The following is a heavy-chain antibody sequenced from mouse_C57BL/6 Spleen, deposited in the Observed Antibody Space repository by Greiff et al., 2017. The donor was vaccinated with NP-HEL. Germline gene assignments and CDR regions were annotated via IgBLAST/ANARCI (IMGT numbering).Heavy chain of an antibody. CDR3: ARWGYSNYFDY. J-gene: IGHJ2*01. Sequence: VQLQESGAELVRPGASVKLSCKASGYTFTDYYITWVKQRPGQGLEWIARIYPGSGNTYYTEKFKGKATLSAEKSASTAYMQLSSLTSEDSAVYFCARWGYSNYFDYWGQGTTLTVSS. D-gene: IGHD2-5*01. CDR1: GYTFTDYY. V-gene: IGHV1-76*01. CDR2: IYPGSGNT.